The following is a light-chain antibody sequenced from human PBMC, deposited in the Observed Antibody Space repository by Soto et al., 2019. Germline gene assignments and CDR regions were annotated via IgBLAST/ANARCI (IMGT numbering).Light chain of an antibody. CDR1: SSNIGSNT. J-gene: IGLJ2*01. V-gene: IGLV1-44*01. Sequence: QSVLTQPPSASGTPGQRVTISCSGSSSNIGSNTVNWYQHLPGTAPKLLIYSNNQRPSGVPDRFSGSKSGTSASLAIRGLQSVDEADYYCAAWDDSLNGFVVFGGGTQLTVL. CDR2: SNN. CDR3: AAWDDSLNGFVV.